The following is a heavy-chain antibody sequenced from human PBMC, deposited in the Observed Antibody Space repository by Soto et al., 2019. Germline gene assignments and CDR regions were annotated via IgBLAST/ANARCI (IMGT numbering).Heavy chain of an antibody. D-gene: IGHD6-6*01. CDR1: GFTFSSYA. CDR2: ISGSDDST. Sequence: EVQLLESGGGLVQPGDSLRLSCAASGFTFSSYAMSWVRQAPGKGLEWVSVISGSDDSTYYADSVKGRFTISRDNAKSTLYLQMNSLRAEDKAVYYCAKRSSSSTFDYWCHGTLVTLSS. J-gene: IGHJ4*01. V-gene: IGHV3-23*01. CDR3: AKRSSSSTFDY.